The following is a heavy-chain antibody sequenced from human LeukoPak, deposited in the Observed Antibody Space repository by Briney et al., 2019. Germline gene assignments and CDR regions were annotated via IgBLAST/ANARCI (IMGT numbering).Heavy chain of an antibody. CDR1: GGTFSSYA. V-gene: IGHV1-69*06. J-gene: IGHJ6*03. CDR3: ARRLGYSYGHYYYYYMDV. D-gene: IGHD5-18*01. CDR2: IIPIFGTA. Sequence: ASVKVSCKASGGTFSSYAISWVRQAPGQGLEWMGGIIPIFGTANYAQKFQGRVTITADKSTSTAYMELSSLRSEDTAVYYCARRLGYSYGHYYYYYMDVWGKGTTVTVSS.